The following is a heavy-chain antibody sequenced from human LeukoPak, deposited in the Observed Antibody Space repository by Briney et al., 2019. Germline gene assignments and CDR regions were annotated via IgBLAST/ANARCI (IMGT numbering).Heavy chain of an antibody. CDR1: GGSISSYY. D-gene: IGHD3-22*01. V-gene: IGHV4-34*01. CDR2: INHSGST. J-gene: IGHJ4*02. Sequence: SETLSLTCTVSGGSISSYYWSWIRQPPGKGLEWIGEINHSGSTNYNPSLKSRVTISVDTSKNQFSLKLSSVTAADTAVYYCASTRGYYDSSALDYWGQGTLVTVSS. CDR3: ASTRGYYDSSALDY.